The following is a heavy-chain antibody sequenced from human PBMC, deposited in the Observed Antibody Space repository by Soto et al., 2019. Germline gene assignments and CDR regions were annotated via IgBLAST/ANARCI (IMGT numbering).Heavy chain of an antibody. Sequence: EVQLVESGGDLVQPGGSLRLSCAASGFTFSNYYMTWVRQAPGKGLEWVATIRQDGSEKYYVDSVQGRFTISRDNAKNSLYLQMNSLRVEDTAVYYCARDFSYGWDYWGQGTLVPVSS. CDR2: IRQDGSEK. CDR3: ARDFSYGWDY. J-gene: IGHJ4*02. D-gene: IGHD5-18*01. CDR1: GFTFSNYY. V-gene: IGHV3-7*01.